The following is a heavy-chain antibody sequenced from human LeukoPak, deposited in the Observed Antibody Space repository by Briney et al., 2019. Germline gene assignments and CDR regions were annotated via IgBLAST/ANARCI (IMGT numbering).Heavy chain of an antibody. CDR2: IYTSGST. Sequence: NPSETLSLTCTVSGGSISSYYWSWIRQPAGKGLEWIGRIYTSGSTNYNPSLKSRVTMSVDTSKNQFSLKLSSVTAADTAVYYCARNGRFLEWFKTELNYMDVWGKGTTVTVSS. CDR3: ARNGRFLEWFKTELNYMDV. D-gene: IGHD3-3*01. CDR1: GGSISSYY. V-gene: IGHV4-4*07. J-gene: IGHJ6*03.